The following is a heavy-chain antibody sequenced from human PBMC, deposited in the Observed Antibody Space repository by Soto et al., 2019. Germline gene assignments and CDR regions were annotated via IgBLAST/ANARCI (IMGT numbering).Heavy chain of an antibody. CDR3: ARAVIVPAGFDY. V-gene: IGHV3-48*04. CDR1: GFTFSTYG. D-gene: IGHD3-16*02. J-gene: IGHJ4*02. Sequence: EVQLVESGGGLVQPGGSLRLSCVASGFTFSTYGMTWVRQAPGKGLEWVSFISDTDNTIYYVDSVKGRFTISRENAKNSLDLQMNSLRAEDTAVYYCARAVIVPAGFDYWGPGTLVTVSS. CDR2: ISDTDNTI.